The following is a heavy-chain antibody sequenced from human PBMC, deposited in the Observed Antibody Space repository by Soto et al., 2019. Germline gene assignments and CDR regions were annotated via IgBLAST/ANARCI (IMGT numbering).Heavy chain of an antibody. V-gene: IGHV3-23*01. D-gene: IGHD6-19*01. Sequence: GGSLRLSCAASGFTFSSYAMSWVRQAPGKGLEWVSAISGSGGSTYYADSVKGRFTISRDNSKNTLYLQMNSLRAEDTAVYYCAKDVMAIAVAGTPFDYWGQGTLVTVSS. CDR1: GFTFSSYA. CDR3: AKDVMAIAVAGTPFDY. J-gene: IGHJ4*02. CDR2: ISGSGGST.